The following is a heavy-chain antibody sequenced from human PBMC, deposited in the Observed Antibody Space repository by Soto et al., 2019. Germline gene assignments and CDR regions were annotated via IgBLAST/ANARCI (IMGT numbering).Heavy chain of an antibody. J-gene: IGHJ4*02. CDR2: ISYDGSNK. D-gene: IGHD4-17*01. V-gene: IGHV3-30*18. CDR1: GFTFSSYG. Sequence: PGGSLRLSCAASGFTFSSYGMHWVRQAPGKGLEWVAVISYDGSNKYYADSVKGRFTISRDNSKNTLYLQMNSLRAEDTAVYYCAKGPVWTTVTTLDYWGQGTLVTVSS. CDR3: AKGPVWTTVTTLDY.